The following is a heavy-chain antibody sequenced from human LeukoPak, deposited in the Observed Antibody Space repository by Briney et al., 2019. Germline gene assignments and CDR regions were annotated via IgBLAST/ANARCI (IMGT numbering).Heavy chain of an antibody. CDR3: ARQYSSSTTGFDP. D-gene: IGHD6-6*01. CDR1: GYSFTSYW. J-gene: IGHJ5*02. V-gene: IGHV5-51*01. CDR2: IYPGDSGT. Sequence: GESLKISCKGSGYSFTSYWIGWVRQMPGKGLEWMGIIYPGDSGTRYSPSFQGQVTISADKSISTAYLQWSSLKASDTAMYYCARQYSSSTTGFDPWGQGTLVTVSS.